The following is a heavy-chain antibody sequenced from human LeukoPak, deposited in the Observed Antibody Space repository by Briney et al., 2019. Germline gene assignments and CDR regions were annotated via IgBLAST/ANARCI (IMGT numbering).Heavy chain of an antibody. V-gene: IGHV1-2*02. J-gene: IGHJ4*02. CDR2: INPNSGGT. Sequence: ASVKVSCKASGYTFTGYYMHWVRQAPGQGLEWMGWINPNSGGTNYAQKFQGRVTMTRDTSISTAYMELSRLRSDDTAVYYCARDGGAMIVVVMFDYWGQGTLVTVSS. CDR1: GYTFTGYY. D-gene: IGHD3-22*01. CDR3: ARDGGAMIVVVMFDY.